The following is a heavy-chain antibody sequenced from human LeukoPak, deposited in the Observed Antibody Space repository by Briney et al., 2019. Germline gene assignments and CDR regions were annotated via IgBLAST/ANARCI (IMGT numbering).Heavy chain of an antibody. J-gene: IGHJ3*02. Sequence: PGGSLRLSRSASAFTFSNYVINWVRQAPGKGLEWVSTVSASGENSYHADSVKGRFSISRDNSKNTVSLQMNSLRAEDTAVYYCSKSGPGTMTFDAFDIWGQGTVVTVSS. CDR2: VSASGENS. CDR1: AFTFSNYV. V-gene: IGHV3-23*01. CDR3: SKSGPGTMTFDAFDI. D-gene: IGHD5-24*01.